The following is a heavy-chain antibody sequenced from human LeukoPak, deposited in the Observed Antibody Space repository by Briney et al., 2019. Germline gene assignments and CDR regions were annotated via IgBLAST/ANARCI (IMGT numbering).Heavy chain of an antibody. V-gene: IGHV3-23*01. CDR3: AKDLGGWGLLPNFDY. J-gene: IGHJ4*02. CDR1: GFTFSTYA. CDR2: ISGSGDST. Sequence: PGGPLRLSCAASGFTFSTYAMSWVRQAPGKGLEWFSGISGSGDSTYYADSVKGRFTISRDNSKNTLYLQMNSLRAEDTAVYYCAKDLGGWGLLPNFDYWGQGTLVTVSS. D-gene: IGHD1-26*01.